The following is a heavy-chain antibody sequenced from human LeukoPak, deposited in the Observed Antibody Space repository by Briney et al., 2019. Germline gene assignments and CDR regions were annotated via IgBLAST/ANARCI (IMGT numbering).Heavy chain of an antibody. J-gene: IGHJ4*02. CDR3: ARATSSGYYYVSNYFDY. Sequence: SETLSLTCTVSGGSISSYYWSLIRQPPGKGLEWIGYIYYSGSTNYNPSLKSRVTISVDTSKNQFSLKLSSVTAADTAVYYCARATSSGYYYVSNYFDYWGQGTLVTVSS. D-gene: IGHD3-22*01. V-gene: IGHV4-59*01. CDR2: IYYSGST. CDR1: GGSISSYY.